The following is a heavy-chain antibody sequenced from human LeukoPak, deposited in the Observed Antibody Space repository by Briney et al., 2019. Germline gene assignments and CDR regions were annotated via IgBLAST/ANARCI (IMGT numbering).Heavy chain of an antibody. Sequence: GASVKVSCKASGYTFIGYYMHWVRQAPGQGLEWMGRINPNSGDTNYAQRFQGRVTMTRDTSISTAYMELSRLRSDDTAVYYCARDKIYSSLSSGWFDPWGQGTLVTVSS. CDR2: INPNSGDT. CDR3: ARDKIYSSLSSGWFDP. D-gene: IGHD6-19*01. CDR1: GYTFIGYY. V-gene: IGHV1-2*06. J-gene: IGHJ5*02.